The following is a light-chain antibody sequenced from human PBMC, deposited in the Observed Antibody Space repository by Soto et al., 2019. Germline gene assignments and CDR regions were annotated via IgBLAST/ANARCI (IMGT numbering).Light chain of an antibody. V-gene: IGLV1-44*01. Sequence: QTVVTQPPSASGTPGQRVTISCSGSSSNLGSNTVNWYQQLPGTAPKLLIYSNNQRPSGVPDRFSGSKSGTSASLAISGLQSEDEADYYCAAWDDSLNGHWVFGGGTKLTVL. CDR3: AAWDDSLNGHWV. CDR1: SSNLGSNT. J-gene: IGLJ3*02. CDR2: SNN.